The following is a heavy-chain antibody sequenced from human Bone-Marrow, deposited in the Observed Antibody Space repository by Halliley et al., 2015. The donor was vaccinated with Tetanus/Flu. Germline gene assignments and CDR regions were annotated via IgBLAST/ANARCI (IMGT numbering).Heavy chain of an antibody. V-gene: IGHV4-30-4*01. J-gene: IGHJ4*02. Sequence: GSIYSSGAPSYNPSLKSRVSISMDPSKNEYSLKVNSVTAADTAVYYCASSADYGYNPYYFDYWGQGTLVAVSS. CDR3: ASSADYGYNPYYFDY. D-gene: IGHD3-10*01. CDR2: IYSSGAP.